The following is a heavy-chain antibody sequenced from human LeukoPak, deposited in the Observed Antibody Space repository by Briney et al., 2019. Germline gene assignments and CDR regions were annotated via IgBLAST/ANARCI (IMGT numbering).Heavy chain of an antibody. Sequence: GASVKVSCKASGYTFTGYYMHWVRQAPGQGLEWMGWINPNSGGTNYAQKFQGRVTMTRDTSISTAYMELSRLRSDETAVYYCARDLWGDIAAADNYYYYYMDVWGKGTTVTVSS. CDR1: GYTFTGYY. CDR3: ARDLWGDIAAADNYYYYYMDV. CDR2: INPNSGGT. J-gene: IGHJ6*03. D-gene: IGHD6-13*01. V-gene: IGHV1-2*02.